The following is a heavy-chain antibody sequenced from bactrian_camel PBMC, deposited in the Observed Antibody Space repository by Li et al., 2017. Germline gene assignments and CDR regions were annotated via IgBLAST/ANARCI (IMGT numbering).Heavy chain of an antibody. CDR3: SKAPGPYYRQYDDYANMY. J-gene: IGHJ4*01. V-gene: IGHV3S53*01. D-gene: IGHD4*01. CDR2: IKRGASAPA. CDR1: EYIFSACG. Sequence: HVQLVESGGGSVQAGGSLKLSCVAAEYIFSACGMGWHRQAPGKERELVASIKRGASAPASYLESVEGRFTISRDNAKNTVYLQMNSLKPEDTAMYYCSKAPGPYYRQYDDYANMYRGQGTQVTVS.